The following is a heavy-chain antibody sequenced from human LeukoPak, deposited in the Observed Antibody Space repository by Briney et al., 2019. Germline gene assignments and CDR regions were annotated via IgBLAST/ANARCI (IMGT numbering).Heavy chain of an antibody. V-gene: IGHV4-34*01. CDR3: ARGGPKRYCSSTSCYVGGYYYYYMDV. Sequence: PSETLSLTCAVYGGSFSGYYWSWIRQPPGKGLEWIGEINHSGSTNYNPSLKSRVTISVDTSKNQFSLKLSSVTAADTAVYYCARGGPKRYCSSTSCYVGGYYYYYMDVWGKGTTVTVSS. CDR2: INHSGST. CDR1: GGSFSGYY. D-gene: IGHD2-2*01. J-gene: IGHJ6*03.